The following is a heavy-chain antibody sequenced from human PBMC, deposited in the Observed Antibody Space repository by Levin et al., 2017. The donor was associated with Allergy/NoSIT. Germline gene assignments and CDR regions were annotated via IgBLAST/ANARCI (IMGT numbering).Heavy chain of an antibody. J-gene: IGHJ4*02. CDR3: ASDCGSCPFDY. CDR1: GFTFSRYG. V-gene: IGHV3-33*01. D-gene: IGHD1-26*01. Sequence: GESLKISCAASGFTFSRYGMHWVRQAPGKGLEWVAVIWGDGSKTLYADSVKGRFSISRDNPKNTMYLEMNSLRAEDAGISYCASDCGSCPFDYWGQGTLVTVSS. CDR2: IWGDGSKT.